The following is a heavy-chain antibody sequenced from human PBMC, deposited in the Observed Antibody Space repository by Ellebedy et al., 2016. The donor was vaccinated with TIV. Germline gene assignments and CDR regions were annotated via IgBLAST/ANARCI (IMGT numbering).Heavy chain of an antibody. CDR2: ISGYNGDT. D-gene: IGHD5/OR15-5a*01. J-gene: IGHJ5*02. Sequence: ASVKVSCKASGYTSTKYGIRWVRQAPGQGLEWMGWISGYNGDTNYAEKFQGRVSMTIDTSTTTVYMELRSLRFDDTAVYYCTRGFYEKFDPWGQGTLVTVS. CDR3: TRGFYEKFDP. CDR1: GYTSTKYG. V-gene: IGHV1-18*04.